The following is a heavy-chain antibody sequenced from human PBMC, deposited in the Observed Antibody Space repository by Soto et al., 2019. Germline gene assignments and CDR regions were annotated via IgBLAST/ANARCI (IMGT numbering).Heavy chain of an antibody. D-gene: IGHD3-16*02. CDR3: GRDLHDYMWGSYRLAYYYYIDV. J-gene: IGHJ6*03. CDR2: ISAYNGNT. CDR1: GYTFTSYG. V-gene: IGHV1-18*01. Sequence: QVQLVQSGAEVKKPGASVKVSCKASGYTFTSYGISWVRQAPGQGLEWMGWISAYNGNTNYAQTRQGRVTMTTDTSTSTAQIELSVQSAADPAVYYCGRDLHDYMWGSYRLAYYYYIDVWGKGTTVALSS.